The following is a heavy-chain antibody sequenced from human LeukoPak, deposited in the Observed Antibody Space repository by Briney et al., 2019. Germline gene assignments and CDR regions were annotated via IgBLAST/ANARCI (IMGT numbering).Heavy chain of an antibody. D-gene: IGHD2-2*01. CDR3: ARDGREYQLLGWFDP. CDR1: GYTFTGYY. Sequence: ASVKVSCKASGYTFTGYYMHWVRQAPGQGLEWMGWINPNSGGTNYAQKFQGRVTMTRDTSISTAYMELSRLRSDDTAVYYCARDGREYQLLGWFDPWGQGTLVTVSS. CDR2: INPNSGGT. J-gene: IGHJ5*02. V-gene: IGHV1-2*02.